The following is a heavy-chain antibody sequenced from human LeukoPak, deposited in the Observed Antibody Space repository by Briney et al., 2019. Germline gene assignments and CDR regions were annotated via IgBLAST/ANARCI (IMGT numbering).Heavy chain of an antibody. D-gene: IGHD5-12*01. J-gene: IGHJ4*02. CDR1: GFTFSSSA. CDR3: AKSYNGYESKPDY. CDR2: ISNNGGYT. Sequence: GGSLRLSCAASGFTFSSSAMSWVRQAPGKGLEWVSAISNNGGYTYYADSVQGRFTISRDNSESTLCLQMNSLRAEDTAVYYCAKSYNGYESKPDYWGQGTLVTVSS. V-gene: IGHV3-23*01.